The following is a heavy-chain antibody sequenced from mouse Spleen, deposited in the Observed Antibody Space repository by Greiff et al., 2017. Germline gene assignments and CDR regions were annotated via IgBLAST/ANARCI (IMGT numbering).Heavy chain of an antibody. CDR2: INPYNGDT. J-gene: IGHJ2*01. V-gene: IGHV1-20*01. Sequence: VQLQQSGPELVKPGDSVKISCKASGYSFTGYFMNWVMQSPGKSLEWIGRINPYNGDTFYNQKFKGKATLTVDKSSSTAHMELRSLTSEDSAVYYCAREGLWVRRGSFDYWGQGTTLTVSS. D-gene: IGHD2-14*01. CDR1: GYSFTGYF. CDR3: AREGLWVRRGSFDY.